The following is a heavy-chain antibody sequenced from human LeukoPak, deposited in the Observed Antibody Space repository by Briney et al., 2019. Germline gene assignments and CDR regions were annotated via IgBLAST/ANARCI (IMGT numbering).Heavy chain of an antibody. J-gene: IGHJ4*02. CDR1: GFTFSSYA. Sequence: PGGSLRLSCAASGFTFSSYAMSWVRQAPGKGLEWVSSISSSSSYIYYADSVKGRFTISRDNAKNSLYLQMNSLRAEDTAVYYCARDNYRCIVGALGSCYFDYWGQGTLVTVSS. D-gene: IGHD1-26*01. V-gene: IGHV3-21*01. CDR3: ARDNYRCIVGALGSCYFDY. CDR2: ISSSSSYI.